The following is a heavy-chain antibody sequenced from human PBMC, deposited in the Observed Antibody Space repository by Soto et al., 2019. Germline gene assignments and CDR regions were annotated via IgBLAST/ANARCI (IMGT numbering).Heavy chain of an antibody. CDR3: ARGRPGYSYGHLDY. CDR2: IWYDGSNK. Sequence: GGSLRLSCAASGFTFSSCGMHWVRQAPGKGLEWVAVIWYDGSNKYYADSVKGRFTISRDNSKNTLYLQMNSLRAEDTAVYYCARGRPGYSYGHLDYWGQGTLVTVSS. V-gene: IGHV3-33*01. J-gene: IGHJ4*02. CDR1: GFTFSSCG. D-gene: IGHD5-18*01.